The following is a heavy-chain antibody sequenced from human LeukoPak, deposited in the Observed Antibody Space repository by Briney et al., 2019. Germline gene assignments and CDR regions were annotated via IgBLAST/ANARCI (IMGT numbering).Heavy chain of an antibody. CDR3: TTEATVTTSPPFQH. J-gene: IGHJ1*01. V-gene: IGHV3-15*01. D-gene: IGHD4-17*01. CDR1: AFTFSNAW. CDR2: IKSKTDGGTT. Sequence: KSAGSLRLSCAASAFTFSNAWMSWVRQAPGKGLEWVGRIKSKTDGGTTDYAAPVKGRFTISRDDSKNTLYLQMNSLKTEDTAVYYCTTEATVTTSPPFQHWGQGTLVTVSS.